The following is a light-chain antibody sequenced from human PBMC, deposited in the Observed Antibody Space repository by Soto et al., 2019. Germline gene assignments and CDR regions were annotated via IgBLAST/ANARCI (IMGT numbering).Light chain of an antibody. V-gene: IGKV4-1*01. CDR2: WAS. J-gene: IGKJ4*01. CDR1: QSVLYSSNNKNY. Sequence: DIVMTQSPDSLAVSLGERANITCKSSQSVLYSSNNKNYLAWYQQKPGQPPKLLIYWASTRESGAPDRFSGSGSGTDFTLTISSLQAEDVAVYYCQQYYSTPLPFGGGTQVEIK. CDR3: QQYYSTPLP.